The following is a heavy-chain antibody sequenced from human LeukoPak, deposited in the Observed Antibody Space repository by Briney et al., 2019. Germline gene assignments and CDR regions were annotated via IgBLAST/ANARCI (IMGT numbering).Heavy chain of an antibody. D-gene: IGHD6-13*01. CDR1: GFTFTSSG. J-gene: IGHJ6*03. CDR3: ARERPPACIAAAGICYYYYMDV. CDR2: IDVGSGNT. V-gene: IGHV1-58*02. Sequence: SVKVSCKASGFTFTSSGMQWVRQARGQRMEWIGWIDVGSGNTNYEQKFQERVTITRDRDTSKDYMELRSLRSEDTSVYYCARERPPACIAAAGICYYYYMDVWGKGTTVTVSS.